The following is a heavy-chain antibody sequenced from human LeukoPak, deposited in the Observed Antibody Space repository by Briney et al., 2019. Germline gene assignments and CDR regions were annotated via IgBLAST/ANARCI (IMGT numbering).Heavy chain of an antibody. J-gene: IGHJ4*02. D-gene: IGHD3-10*01. V-gene: IGHV3-23*01. Sequence: PGGSLRLSCAASGFTFSSYAMSWLRQAPGKGLEWVSAISGSGGSTYYADSVKGRFTISRDNSKNTLYLQMNSLRAEDTAVYYCAKGLLWFGELLGARDCCGQGTLVTVSS. CDR2: ISGSGGST. CDR3: AKGLLWFGELLGARDC. CDR1: GFTFSSYA.